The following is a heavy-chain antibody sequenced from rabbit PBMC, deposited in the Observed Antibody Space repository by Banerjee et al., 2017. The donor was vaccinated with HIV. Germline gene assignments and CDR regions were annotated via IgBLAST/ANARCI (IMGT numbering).Heavy chain of an antibody. V-gene: IGHV1S45*01. CDR2: IYAGSSSST. CDR1: GFDLSGNYY. D-gene: IGHD7-1*01. CDR3: AAGDPGATWGYSL. Sequence: QEQLVESGGGLVQPEGSLTLTCKASGFDLSGNYYMCWVRQAPGKGLEWIGCIYAGSSSSTYYASWAKGRFTISKTSSTVTLQMTSLTAADTATYFCAAGDPGATWGYSLWGPGTLVTVS. J-gene: IGHJ4*01.